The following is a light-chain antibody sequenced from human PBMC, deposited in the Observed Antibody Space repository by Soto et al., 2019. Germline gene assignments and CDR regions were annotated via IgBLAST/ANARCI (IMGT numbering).Light chain of an antibody. V-gene: IGKV3-11*01. Sequence: EIVLTQSPATLSLSPGERATLSCRACQSVSSYLAWYQQKPGQAPRLRIYDASNRATGIPARFSGSGSGTDFTLTISSLEPEDFAVYYCQQRSNWLTFGGGTKVEIK. J-gene: IGKJ4*01. CDR2: DAS. CDR3: QQRSNWLT. CDR1: QSVSSY.